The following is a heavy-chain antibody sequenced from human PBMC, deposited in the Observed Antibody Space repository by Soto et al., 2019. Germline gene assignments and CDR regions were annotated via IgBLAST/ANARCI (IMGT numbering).Heavy chain of an antibody. J-gene: IGHJ5*02. D-gene: IGHD3-10*01. CDR2: IYHSGST. CDR1: GGSVRRPF. V-gene: IGHV4-59*02. Sequence: SETLSLTCPVSGGSVRRPFWGWVRPPPGKGLEWIGYIYHSGSTYYNPSLKSRVTMSVDTSKNQFSLKLNSVTAADTAVYYCARESAGSGKNNWFDPWGQGTLVTVSS. CDR3: ARESAGSGKNNWFDP.